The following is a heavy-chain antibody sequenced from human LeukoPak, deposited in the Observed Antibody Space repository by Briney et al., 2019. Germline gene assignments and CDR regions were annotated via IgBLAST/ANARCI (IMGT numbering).Heavy chain of an antibody. CDR3: ARALPFYGSGSSKSPFDY. D-gene: IGHD3-10*01. CDR1: GFTFSTYW. V-gene: IGHV3-7*01. J-gene: IGHJ4*02. Sequence: GGSLRLSCAASGFTFSTYWMSWVRQAPGKGLEWVANMSPDGSEKYYVDSVKGRFTISRDNAKNSLYLHMDSLRAEDTAVYYCARALPFYGSGSSKSPFDYWGQGTLVTVSS. CDR2: MSPDGSEK.